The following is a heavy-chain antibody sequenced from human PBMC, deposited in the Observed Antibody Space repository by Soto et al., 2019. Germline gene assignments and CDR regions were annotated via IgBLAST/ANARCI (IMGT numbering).Heavy chain of an antibody. CDR3: AREAWTTVTNSLNDVFDV. CDR2: INPNGGST. V-gene: IGHV1-46*03. CDR1: GYTFTNYY. J-gene: IGHJ3*01. D-gene: IGHD4-4*01. Sequence: QVQLVQSGAEVKKPGASVRVSCKASGYTFTNYYIDWVRQAPGQGLEWMGIINPNGGSTTYVQKFQGRVTMTRDTSTSTVYMELSSLRSEDTAVYYCAREAWTTVTNSLNDVFDVWGQGTMVTVSS.